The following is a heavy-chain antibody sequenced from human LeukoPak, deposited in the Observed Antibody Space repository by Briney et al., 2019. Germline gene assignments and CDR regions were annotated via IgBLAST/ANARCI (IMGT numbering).Heavy chain of an antibody. CDR1: GFTFSGNW. CDR2: IKQDGTEK. V-gene: IGHV3-7*03. J-gene: IGHJ6*03. Sequence: GGSLRLSCEASGFTFSGNWMSWVRQVPGKGLEWVANIKQDGTEKYYVDSVKGRFTISRDNGKKSLYLQMNSLRVEDTAVYYCARAAITIFGVVTDYYYYYMDVWGKGTTVTVSS. D-gene: IGHD3-3*01. CDR3: ARAAITIFGVVTDYYYYYMDV.